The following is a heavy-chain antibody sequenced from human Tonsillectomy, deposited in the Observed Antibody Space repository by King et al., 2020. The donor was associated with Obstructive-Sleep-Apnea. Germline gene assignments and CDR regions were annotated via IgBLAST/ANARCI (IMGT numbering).Heavy chain of an antibody. CDR1: GGTFSSYA. J-gene: IGHJ4*02. V-gene: IGHV1-69*01. D-gene: IGHD2-21*02. CDR2: FIPMFGTA. Sequence: VQLVESGAEVKKPGSSVKVSCKAFGGTFSSYAISWVRQAPGQGLEWMGGFIPMFGTARSAQNFQGRVTITADESTSTAYMELSSLSSEDTAVYYCARVQCSGDDCYSDYWGQGTLVTVSS. CDR3: ARVQCSGDDCYSDY.